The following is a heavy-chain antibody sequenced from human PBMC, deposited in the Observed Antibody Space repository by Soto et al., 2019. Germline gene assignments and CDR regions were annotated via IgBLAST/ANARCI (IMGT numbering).Heavy chain of an antibody. CDR3: ARWRYNNYHSFLRTDY. J-gene: IGHJ4*02. V-gene: IGHV1-69*01. CDR2: IIPIFGTA. Sequence: QVQLVQSGAEVKKPGSSVKVSCKASGGTFSSYAISWVRQAPGQGLEWMGGIIPIFGTANYAQKFQGRVTITADESTSTADMELSSLRSEDTAVYYCARWRYNNYHSFLRTDYWGQGTLVTVSS. CDR1: GGTFSSYA. D-gene: IGHD1-20*01.